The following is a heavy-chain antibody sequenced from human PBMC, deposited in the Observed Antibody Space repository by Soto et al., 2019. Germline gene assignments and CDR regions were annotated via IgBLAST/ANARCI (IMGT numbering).Heavy chain of an antibody. CDR2: INAGNGNT. J-gene: IGHJ4*02. D-gene: IGHD1-26*01. CDR3: ARTGAFPGDY. CDR1: GYTFISYA. V-gene: IGHV1-3*01. Sequence: SVKVSCNASGYTFISYAMHSVRHAPGQRLEWMGWINAGNGNTKYSQKLQGRVTITRETSASTAYMELSSLRSEDKAVYYCARTGAFPGDYWGQGTMVTVSS.